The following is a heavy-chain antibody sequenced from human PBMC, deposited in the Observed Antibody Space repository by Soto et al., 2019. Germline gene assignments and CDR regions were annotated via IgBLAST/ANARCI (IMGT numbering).Heavy chain of an antibody. D-gene: IGHD3-16*01. Sequence: QVQLVQSGAEVKKPGASVKVSCKASGYTFTSYAMHWVRQAPGQRLEWMGWINAGNGNTKYSQKFQGRVTITRDTSASTAYMELSSLRSEDTAVYYCARGLTSSDYDYVWGSWRRFDPWGQGTLVTVSS. CDR2: INAGNGNT. CDR1: GYTFTSYA. J-gene: IGHJ5*02. V-gene: IGHV1-3*01. CDR3: ARGLTSSDYDYVWGSWRRFDP.